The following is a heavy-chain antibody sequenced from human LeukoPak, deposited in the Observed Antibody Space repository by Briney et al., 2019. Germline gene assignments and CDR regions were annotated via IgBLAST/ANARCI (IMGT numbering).Heavy chain of an antibody. J-gene: IGHJ6*03. Sequence: SETLSLTCTVSGGSISSSSYYWGWIRQPPGEGLEWIGSIYNTGTTYYNPSLKSRVTISVDTSKNQFSLKLSSVTAADTAVYYCATLPSMIRVYMDVWGKGTTVSISS. CDR3: ATLPSMIRVYMDV. CDR1: GGSISSSSYY. V-gene: IGHV4-39*01. CDR2: IYNTGTT. D-gene: IGHD3-10*01.